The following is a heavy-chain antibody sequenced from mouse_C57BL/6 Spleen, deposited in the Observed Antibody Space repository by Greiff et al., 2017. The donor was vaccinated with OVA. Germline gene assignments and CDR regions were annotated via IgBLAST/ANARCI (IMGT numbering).Heavy chain of an antibody. V-gene: IGHV1-5*01. Sequence: EVQLQQSGTVLVRPGASVKMSCKTSGYTFTSYWMHWVKQRPGQGLEWIGAIYPGNGDTSYNQKFKGKATLTAVTSASTAYMQLSSLTTEDSAVYVSTGNRDWCAYWGQGTLVTVSA. CDR3: TGNRDWCAY. CDR2: IYPGNGDT. J-gene: IGHJ3*01. CDR1: GYTFTSYW.